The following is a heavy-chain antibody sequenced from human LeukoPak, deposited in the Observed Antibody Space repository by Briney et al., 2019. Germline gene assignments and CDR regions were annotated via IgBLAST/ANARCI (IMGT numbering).Heavy chain of an antibody. D-gene: IGHD3-22*01. Sequence: SETLSLTCTVSGASISRGGYYWDWIRQPPGKGLEWIGTIYYSGNTYYNPSLKSRVTISADTSRNQFSLKLSSVTAADTAVYYCARVKGSGYYYVFDYWGQGTLVTVSS. CDR2: IYYSGNT. CDR1: GASISRGGYY. J-gene: IGHJ4*02. V-gene: IGHV4-39*07. CDR3: ARVKGSGYYYVFDY.